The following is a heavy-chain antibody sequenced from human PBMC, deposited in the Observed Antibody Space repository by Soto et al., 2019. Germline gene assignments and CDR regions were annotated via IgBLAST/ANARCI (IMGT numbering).Heavy chain of an antibody. CDR3: ASDFRTRGWFRQAGNFAMDV. CDR1: GYPYTNSY. CDR2: IHPNTGGT. Sequence: QVQLVQSGAEVRKPGASVKVSCKASGYPYTNSYMHWVRKAPGQGLEWMGWIHPNTGGTNYAQKFQGRVTMTRDTSVSTGYMERNRLTSDDTAIYFCASDFRTRGWFRQAGNFAMDVWGQWNTVTVS. V-gene: IGHV1-2*02. D-gene: IGHD6-19*01. J-gene: IGHJ6*02.